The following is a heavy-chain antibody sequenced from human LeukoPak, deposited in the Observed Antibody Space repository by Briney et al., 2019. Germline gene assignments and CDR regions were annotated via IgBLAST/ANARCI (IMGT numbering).Heavy chain of an antibody. Sequence: GRSLRLSCAASGFTSMSYAMHWVRQAPGKGLEWVAFVSYNGSNQYYVDSVKGRFTISRDNSKSTLYLQMNSLRPEDTAMYYCVKMGYDSSGSTRLIDYWGQGTLVTVSS. CDR1: GFTSMSYA. D-gene: IGHD3-22*01. J-gene: IGHJ4*02. CDR3: VKMGYDSSGSTRLIDY. CDR2: VSYNGSNQ. V-gene: IGHV3-30*18.